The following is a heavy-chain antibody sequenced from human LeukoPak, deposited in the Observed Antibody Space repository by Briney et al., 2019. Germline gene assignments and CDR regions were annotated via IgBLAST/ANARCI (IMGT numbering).Heavy chain of an antibody. Sequence: GASVKVSCKASGGTSISYAISWVRQAPGQGLEWMGGIIPIFGTANYAQKFQGRVTITADESTSTAYMELSSLRSEDTAVYYCARGTTVTTGDYWGQGTLVTVSS. V-gene: IGHV1-69*13. CDR3: ARGTTVTTGDY. J-gene: IGHJ4*02. D-gene: IGHD4-17*01. CDR1: GGTSISYA. CDR2: IIPIFGTA.